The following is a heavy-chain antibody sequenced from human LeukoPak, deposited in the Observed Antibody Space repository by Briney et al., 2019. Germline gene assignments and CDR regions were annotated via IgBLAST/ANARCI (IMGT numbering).Heavy chain of an antibody. CDR2: INHSGNT. CDR3: ARGVVGSGSYYKDY. V-gene: IGHV4-34*01. CDR1: GGSFSCYY. Sequence: SETLSLTCAVYGGSFSCYYWSWIRQPPGKGLEWIGEINHSGNTNHNPSLKGRVTISVDTSKNQFSLKLSSVTAADTAVYYCARGVVGSGSYYKDYWGQGTLVTISS. D-gene: IGHD3-10*01. J-gene: IGHJ4*02.